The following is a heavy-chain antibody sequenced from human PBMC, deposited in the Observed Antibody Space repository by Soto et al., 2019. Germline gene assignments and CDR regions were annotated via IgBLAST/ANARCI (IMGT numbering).Heavy chain of an antibody. V-gene: IGHV1-8*01. Sequence: ASVKVSCKASGYTFTSYDINWVRQATGKRLEWMGWMNPNSGNTGYAQKFQGRVTMTRNTSISTVYMELSSLRSEDTAVYYCEREKSGYYDFWGQGTLVTVSS. D-gene: IGHD3-3*01. J-gene: IGHJ4*02. CDR1: GYTFTSYD. CDR2: MNPNSGNT. CDR3: EREKSGYYDF.